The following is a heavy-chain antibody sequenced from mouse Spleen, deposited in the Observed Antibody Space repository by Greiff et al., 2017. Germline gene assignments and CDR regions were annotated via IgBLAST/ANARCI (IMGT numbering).Heavy chain of an antibody. Sequence: EVKVEESGPGLVKPSQSLSLTCSVTGYSITSGYYWNWIRQFPGNKLEWMGYISYDGSNNYNPSLKNRISITRDTSKNQFFLKLNSVTTEDTATYYCARRDVGFAYWGQGTLVTVSA. CDR1: GYSITSGYY. D-gene: IGHD3-3*01. CDR2: ISYDGSN. V-gene: IGHV3-6*01. CDR3: ARRDVGFAY. J-gene: IGHJ3*01.